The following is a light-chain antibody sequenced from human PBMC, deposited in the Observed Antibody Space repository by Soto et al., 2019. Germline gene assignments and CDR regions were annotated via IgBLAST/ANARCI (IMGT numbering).Light chain of an antibody. Sequence: IQVTQSPSSLSASVGDRVTITCRATQGYRSDLGWYQQKPGKAPELLIYAASSLQSGVPSRFSGSGSGTDFTLTISSLQPEDFATYYCQQSYSTLTFGPGTKVDIK. CDR3: QQSYSTLT. CDR1: QGYRSD. V-gene: IGKV1-39*01. CDR2: AAS. J-gene: IGKJ3*01.